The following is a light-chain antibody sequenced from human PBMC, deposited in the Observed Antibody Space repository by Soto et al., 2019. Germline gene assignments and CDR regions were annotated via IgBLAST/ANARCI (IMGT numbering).Light chain of an antibody. CDR3: QQYDNWPPWT. Sequence: VLTQSPATLSLSQGGRATVSCRASQSVRSTYLAWYQQKPGQAPRLLIYGASTRATGIPARFSGSGSGTEFTLTISSLQFEDFAVYYCQQYDNWPPWTFGQGTKV. V-gene: IGKV3-15*01. CDR1: QSVRSTY. J-gene: IGKJ1*01. CDR2: GAS.